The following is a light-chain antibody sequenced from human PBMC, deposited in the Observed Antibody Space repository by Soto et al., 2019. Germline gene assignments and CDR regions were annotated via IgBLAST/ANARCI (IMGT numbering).Light chain of an antibody. CDR2: DAS. J-gene: IGKJ5*01. CDR1: QSVRTY. CDR3: QQSNTWPPIT. Sequence: EIVLTQSPVTLSLSQRRRATLSYSACQSVRTYLAWYQVKHGQSPRLLIYDASRRASGVPARFSGSGSGTDFTLTISSLEPEDFALYYCQQSNTWPPITVGQGKRLEIK. V-gene: IGKV3-11*01.